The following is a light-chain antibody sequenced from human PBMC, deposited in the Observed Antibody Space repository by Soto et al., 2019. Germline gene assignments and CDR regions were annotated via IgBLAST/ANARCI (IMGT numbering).Light chain of an antibody. CDR3: QQRSNWPIT. CDR1: QSVSSY. CDR2: DAS. J-gene: IGKJ5*01. V-gene: IGKV3-11*01. Sequence: EIVLTQSPATLSLSPGERATLSGRASQSVSSYLAWYQQKPGQAPRLLIYDASNSATGIPARFSGSGSGTDFTLTISSLEPEDFAVYYCQQRSNWPITVGQGTRLEIK.